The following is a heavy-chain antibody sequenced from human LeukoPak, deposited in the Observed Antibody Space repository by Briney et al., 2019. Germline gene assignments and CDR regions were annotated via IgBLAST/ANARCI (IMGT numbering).Heavy chain of an antibody. CDR3: APALVGATGATDY. D-gene: IGHD1-26*01. CDR2: IWYDGSNK. CDR1: GFTFSSYG. J-gene: IGHJ4*02. V-gene: IGHV3-33*01. Sequence: PGGSLRLSCAASGFTFSSYGMHWVRQAPGKGLEWVAVIWYDGSNKYYADSVKGRFTISRDNSKNTLYLQMNSLRAEDTAVYYCAPALVGATGATDYWGQGTLVTVSS.